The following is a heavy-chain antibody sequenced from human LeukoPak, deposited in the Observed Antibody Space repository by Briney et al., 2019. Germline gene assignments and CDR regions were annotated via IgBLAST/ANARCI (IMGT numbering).Heavy chain of an antibody. CDR3: AREDSGSYYTFDY. CDR2: ISSSSTI. Sequence: GGSLRLSCTVSGFSLSSYALSWVRRAPGKGLEWVSYISSSSTIYYADSVKGRFTISRDNAKNSLYLQMNSLRAEDTAVYYCAREDSGSYYTFDYWGQGTLVTVSS. J-gene: IGHJ4*02. D-gene: IGHD1-26*01. CDR1: GFSLSSYA. V-gene: IGHV3-48*01.